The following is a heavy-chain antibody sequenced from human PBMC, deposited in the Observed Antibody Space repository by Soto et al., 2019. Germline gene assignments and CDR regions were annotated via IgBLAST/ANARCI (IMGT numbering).Heavy chain of an antibody. CDR3: AKAPEFDY. V-gene: IGHV3-30*18. Sequence: GGSLRLSCAASGFTFSSYGMHWVRQAPGKGLEWVAVISYDGSNKYYADSVKGRFTISRDNSKNTLYLQMNSLRAEDTAVYYCAKAPEFDYWGQGTLVTVSS. CDR1: GFTFSSYG. CDR2: ISYDGSNK. J-gene: IGHJ4*02.